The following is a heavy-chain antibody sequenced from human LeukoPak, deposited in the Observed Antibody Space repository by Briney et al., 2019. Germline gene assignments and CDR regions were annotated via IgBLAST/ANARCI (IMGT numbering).Heavy chain of an antibody. CDR3: ARDEQEGDNSAFDS. D-gene: IGHD3-22*01. CDR2: TRDKARGYRT. V-gene: IGHV3-72*01. J-gene: IGHJ3*02. Sequence: GGSLRLSCAASGVTLSDHHMDWVRQAPGKGLEWVGRTRDKARGYRTEYAASVKDRFTISRDDSKTLVYLQTNSLKIEDTAVYYCARDEQEGDNSAFDSWGQGTVVTVYS. CDR1: GVTLSDHH.